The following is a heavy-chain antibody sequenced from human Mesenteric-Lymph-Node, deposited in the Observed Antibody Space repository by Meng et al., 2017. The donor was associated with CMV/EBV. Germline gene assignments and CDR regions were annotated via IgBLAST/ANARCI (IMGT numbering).Heavy chain of an antibody. CDR1: GFTVSSNH. D-gene: IGHD3-3*01. Sequence: GESLKISCEASGFTVSSNHMAWVRQAPGKGLEWVSVIYGGTTSYADSVKGRFSISRDNSKNTLYLQMNSLRVDDTAAYYCGTVPFWGGPTDTFWGQGTLVTVSS. J-gene: IGHJ4*02. V-gene: IGHV3-53*01. CDR2: IYGGTT. CDR3: GTVPFWGGPTDTF.